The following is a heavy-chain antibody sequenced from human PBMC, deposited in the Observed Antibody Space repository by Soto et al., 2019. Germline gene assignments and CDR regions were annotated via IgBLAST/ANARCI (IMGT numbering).Heavy chain of an antibody. CDR3: ASRPGLEGGPFDF. J-gene: IGHJ4*02. V-gene: IGHV1-3*01. Sequence: QVYLVQSGAEVKKPGASVKLSCEASGYTFTALPIHWVRQAPGQRLEWLGWINPGNGYTEYSQKFQDRVTITRVTAGSTAYLELNSLKSEDTAVYYCASRPGLEGGPFDFWGQGTLVTVTS. CDR1: GYTFTALP. D-gene: IGHD1-1*01. CDR2: INPGNGYT.